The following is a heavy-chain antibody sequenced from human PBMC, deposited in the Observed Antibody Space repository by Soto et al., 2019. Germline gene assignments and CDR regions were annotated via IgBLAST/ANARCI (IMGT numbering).Heavy chain of an antibody. CDR2: INAGNGNT. Sequence: GASVKVSCKASGYTFTIYAMHWVRQAPGQRLEWTGWINAGNGNTKYSQKFQGRVTITRDTSASTAYMELSSLRSEDTAVYYCARGSVGYYYYGMDVWGQGTTVTVSS. CDR1: GYTFTIYA. V-gene: IGHV1-3*01. CDR3: ARGSVGYYYYGMDV. J-gene: IGHJ6*02. D-gene: IGHD1-26*01.